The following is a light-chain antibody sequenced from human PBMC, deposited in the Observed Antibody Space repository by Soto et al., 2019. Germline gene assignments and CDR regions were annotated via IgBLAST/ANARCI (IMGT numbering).Light chain of an antibody. J-gene: IGKJ1*01. CDR1: QSVSSW. CDR3: QQYDFYST. Sequence: DIQMTQSPSTLSASVGDRVTITCRASQSVSSWLAWYQQKPGKAPKLLIQKASSLESGVPSRFSGSGSGTEFTLTISSLQPDDFATYYCQQYDFYSTFGQGTKVEIK. CDR2: KAS. V-gene: IGKV1-5*03.